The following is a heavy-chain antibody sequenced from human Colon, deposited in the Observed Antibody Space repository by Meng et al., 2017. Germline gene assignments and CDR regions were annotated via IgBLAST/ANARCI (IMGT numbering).Heavy chain of an antibody. Sequence: QAQGAQWGVVLLKPAETLSLPCAVYGGSFSGYYWSWTRQPPGKGLEWIGEINHSGSTNYNPSLKSRVTISVDTSKNQFSLKLSSVTAADTAVYYCARSLGYYDYVWGSYPPGYWGQGTLVTVSS. CDR1: GGSFSGYY. CDR3: ARSLGYYDYVWGSYPPGY. J-gene: IGHJ4*02. D-gene: IGHD3-16*01. V-gene: IGHV4-34*01. CDR2: INHSGST.